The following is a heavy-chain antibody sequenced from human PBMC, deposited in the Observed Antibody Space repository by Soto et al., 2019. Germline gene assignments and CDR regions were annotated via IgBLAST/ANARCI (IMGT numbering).Heavy chain of an antibody. D-gene: IGHD3-16*02. Sequence: QVQLVESGGGVVQPGRSLRLSCAASGFTFSSYGMHWVRQAPGKGLECVAVISYDGSKKYYADSVKGRFTISRDNSKNTLYLQMNSLRAEDTAVYYCAKDLRDDYVWGSYRPSPNWSYGMDVWGQGTTVTVSS. V-gene: IGHV3-30*18. CDR3: AKDLRDDYVWGSYRPSPNWSYGMDV. CDR2: ISYDGSKK. J-gene: IGHJ6*02. CDR1: GFTFSSYG.